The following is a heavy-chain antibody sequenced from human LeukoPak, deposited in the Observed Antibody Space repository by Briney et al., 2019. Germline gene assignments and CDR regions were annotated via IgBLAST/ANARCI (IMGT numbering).Heavy chain of an antibody. Sequence: SETLSLTCALYGGSSSGYYWSWIRQPPGKGLEWIGETNHSGSTNYNPSRKSHVTRAVDTSKNQFSLELSSVTAADTAVYYCARSMTTVTTRAPRAFDIWGQGTMVTVSS. D-gene: IGHD4-17*01. CDR3: ARSMTTVTTRAPRAFDI. V-gene: IGHV4-34*01. J-gene: IGHJ3*02. CDR1: GGSSSGYY. CDR2: TNHSGST.